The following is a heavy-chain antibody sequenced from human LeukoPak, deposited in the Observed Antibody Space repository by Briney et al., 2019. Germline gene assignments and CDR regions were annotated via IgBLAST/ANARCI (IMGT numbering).Heavy chain of an antibody. Sequence: GRSLRLSCAASGFTFDDYAMHWVRQAPGKGLEWVSGISWNSGSIGYADSVKGRFTISRDNATNSLYLQMNSLRAEDTALYYCAKGYCSSTSCYIYNYWGQGTLVTVSS. J-gene: IGHJ4*02. V-gene: IGHV3-9*01. CDR3: AKGYCSSTSCYIYNY. CDR2: ISWNSGSI. D-gene: IGHD2-2*02. CDR1: GFTFDDYA.